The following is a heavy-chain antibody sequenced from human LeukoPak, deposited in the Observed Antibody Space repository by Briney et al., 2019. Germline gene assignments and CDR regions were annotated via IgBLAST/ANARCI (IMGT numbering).Heavy chain of an antibody. Sequence: SETLSLTCTVSGGSISTSNYYWGWIRQPPGKGLEWIGNIFYSGSTYYSPSLKSRVTISLDTSRNQFSLKLNSVTAADTAVYYCARGYLRGQQLVHFSRWFDPWGQGTLVTVSS. CDR2: IFYSGST. CDR1: GGSISTSNYY. D-gene: IGHD6-13*01. J-gene: IGHJ5*02. V-gene: IGHV4-39*07. CDR3: ARGYLRGQQLVHFSRWFDP.